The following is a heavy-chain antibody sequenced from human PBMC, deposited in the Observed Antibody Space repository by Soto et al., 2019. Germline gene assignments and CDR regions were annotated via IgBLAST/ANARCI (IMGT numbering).Heavy chain of an antibody. Sequence: SATLALTGTVSGASLSGLYWSWNRKSAGKGLEWIGRIYATGTTDYNPSLKSRVMISVDTSKKQFSLKLRSVTAADTAVYYCVRDGTKTLRDWCDPWGQGISVTGSS. V-gene: IGHV4-4*07. CDR2: IYATGTT. CDR1: GASLSGLY. J-gene: IGHJ5*02. CDR3: VRDGTKTLRDWCDP. D-gene: IGHD1-1*01.